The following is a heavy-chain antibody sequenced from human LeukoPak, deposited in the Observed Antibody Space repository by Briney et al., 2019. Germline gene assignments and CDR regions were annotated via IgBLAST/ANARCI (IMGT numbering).Heavy chain of an antibody. D-gene: IGHD5-12*01. V-gene: IGHV3-64*04. J-gene: IGHJ4*02. CDR2: ITSEGGST. CDR3: AKAKDGFSRYDYLFDY. Sequence: QPGGSLRLSCAVSGFTFSSYAMYWVRQAPGKGLKHVSAITSEGGSTYYAESVKGRFTISRDNSKNSLYLQMNSLRTEDTAVYYCAKAKDGFSRYDYLFDYWGQGTLVTVSS. CDR1: GFTFSSYA.